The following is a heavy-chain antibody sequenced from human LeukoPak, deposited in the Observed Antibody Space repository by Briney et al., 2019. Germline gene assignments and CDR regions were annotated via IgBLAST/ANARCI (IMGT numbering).Heavy chain of an antibody. J-gene: IGHJ3*02. Sequence: SVKVSCKASGGTFSSYAISWVRQAPGQGLEWMGRIIPILGIANYAQKFQGRVTITADKSTSTAYMELSSLRSEDTAVYYCAREGSSGLNAFDIWGQGTMVTVSS. CDR2: IIPILGIA. V-gene: IGHV1-69*04. CDR1: GGTFSSYA. CDR3: AREGSSGLNAFDI. D-gene: IGHD6-19*01.